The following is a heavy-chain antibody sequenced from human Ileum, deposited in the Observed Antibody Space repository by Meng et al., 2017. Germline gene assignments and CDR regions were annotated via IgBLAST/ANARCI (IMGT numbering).Heavy chain of an antibody. Sequence: VQVQGWGAGVLKPSETLSLTCAVYVGSFSGYYWSWIRQPPGKGLEWIGEINHSGSTNYNPSLKSRVTISVDTSKNQFSLKLSSVTAADTAVYYCARTSGWFYYWGQGTLVTVSS. V-gene: IGHV4-34*01. CDR1: VGSFSGYY. CDR2: INHSGST. J-gene: IGHJ4*02. D-gene: IGHD6-19*01. CDR3: ARTSGWFYY.